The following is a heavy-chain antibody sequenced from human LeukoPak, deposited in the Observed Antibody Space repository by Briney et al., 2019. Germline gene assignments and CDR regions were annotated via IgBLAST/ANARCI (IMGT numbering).Heavy chain of an antibody. Sequence: GTPSLTCAVSGGSISSSNWWSWVRQPPGKGLEWVSVIYSGGSTYYADSVKGRFTIPRDNSKNTLYLQMNSLRAEDTAVYYCARDLAPEYWGQGTLVTVSS. CDR1: GGSISSSNW. D-gene: IGHD3-16*01. CDR3: ARDLAPEY. V-gene: IGHV3-53*01. CDR2: IYSGGST. J-gene: IGHJ4*02.